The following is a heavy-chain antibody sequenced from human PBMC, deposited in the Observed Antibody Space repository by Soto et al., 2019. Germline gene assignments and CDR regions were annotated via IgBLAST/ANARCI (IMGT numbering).Heavy chain of an antibody. CDR3: ATKRTGITTFGPGY. J-gene: IGHJ4*02. V-gene: IGHV3-15*01. D-gene: IGHD1-20*01. CDR1: GFTFSNAW. Sequence: GSLRLSCAASGFTFSNAWMSWVRQAPGKGLEWVGRIKSKTDGGTTDYAAAVEGRFTISREDSKNTVYLQMDSLKTEDTAVYYCATKRTGITTFGPGYWGQGTLVTVSS. CDR2: IKSKTDGGTT.